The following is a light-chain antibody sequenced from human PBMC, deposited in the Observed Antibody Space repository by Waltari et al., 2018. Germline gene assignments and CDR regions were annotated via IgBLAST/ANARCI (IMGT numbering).Light chain of an antibody. CDR1: TSNIGPGYA. J-gene: IGLJ2*01. CDR2: DKN. Sequence: QSVLTQPPSVSGAPGQRVTLSCTGITSNIGPGYAVHWYQQLPGTAPKLLIYDKNNRPSGVPDRFSGSKSGTSASLAITGLQAEDEADYYCQSYDSSLSGSVFGGGTKLTVL. V-gene: IGLV1-40*01. CDR3: QSYDSSLSGSV.